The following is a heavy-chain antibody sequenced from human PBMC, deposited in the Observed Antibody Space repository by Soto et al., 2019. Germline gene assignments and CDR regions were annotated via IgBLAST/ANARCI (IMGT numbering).Heavy chain of an antibody. V-gene: IGHV5-51*01. D-gene: IGHD3-10*01. CDR2: IYPGDSDT. J-gene: IGHJ6*02. CDR1: GYSFTSYW. Sequence: PGESLKISCKGSGYSFTSYWIGWVRQMPGKGLEWMGIIYPGDSDTRYSPSFQGQATISADKSISTAYLQWSSLKASDTAMYYCARPDGSGSYYNGVDVWGQGTTVTVSS. CDR3: ARPDGSGSYYNGVDV.